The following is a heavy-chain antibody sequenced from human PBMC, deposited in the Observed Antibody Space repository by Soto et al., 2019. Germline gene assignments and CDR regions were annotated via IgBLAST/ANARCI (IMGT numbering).Heavy chain of an antibody. J-gene: IGHJ4*02. V-gene: IGHV4-4*02. CDR1: GGSIISNYW. D-gene: IGHD5-18*01. CDR3: ARGDTALDY. CDR2: INHSGTT. Sequence: SETLSLTCAVSGGSIISNYWWAWIRQPPGEGLEWIGEINHSGTTYYNPSLKSRVTISVDTSKNQFSLKLSSVTAADTAVYYCARGDTALDYWGQGTLVTVSS.